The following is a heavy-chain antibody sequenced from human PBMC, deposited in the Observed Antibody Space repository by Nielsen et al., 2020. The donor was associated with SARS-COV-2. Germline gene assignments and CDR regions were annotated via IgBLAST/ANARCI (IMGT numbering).Heavy chain of an antibody. Sequence: GGSLRLSCAASGFTFSSYSMNWVRQAPGKGLEWVSSISSSSSYIYYADSVKGRFTISRDNAKNSLYLQMNSLRAEDTAVYYCTRAGAYIHYYDSSGLDYWGQGTLVTVS. J-gene: IGHJ4*02. CDR2: ISSSSSYI. V-gene: IGHV3-21*01. D-gene: IGHD3-22*01. CDR1: GFTFSSYS. CDR3: TRAGAYIHYYDSSGLDY.